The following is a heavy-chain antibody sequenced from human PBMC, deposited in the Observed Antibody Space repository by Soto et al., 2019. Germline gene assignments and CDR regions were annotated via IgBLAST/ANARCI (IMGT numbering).Heavy chain of an antibody. D-gene: IGHD3-16*02. J-gene: IGHJ4*02. CDR1: GGTFSSYA. V-gene: IGHV1-69*12. CDR3: ARAPHDYVWGSYRPTTPQYFDY. Sequence: QVQLVQSGAEVKKPGSSVKVSCKASGGTFSSYAISWVRQAPGQGLEWMGGLIPIFGTANYAQKFQGRVTITADESTSTAYMELSSLRSEDTAVYYCARAPHDYVWGSYRPTTPQYFDYWGQGTLVTVSS. CDR2: LIPIFGTA.